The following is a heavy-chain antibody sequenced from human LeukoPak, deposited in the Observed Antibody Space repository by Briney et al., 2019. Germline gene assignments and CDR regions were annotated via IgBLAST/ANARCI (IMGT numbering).Heavy chain of an antibody. V-gene: IGHV3-30-3*01. CDR2: ISYDGSNK. CDR3: ARAETYYYGSGSYYNPFDY. CDR1: GFTFSSYA. D-gene: IGHD3-10*01. J-gene: IGHJ4*02. Sequence: PGRSLRLSCADSGFTFSSYAMHWVRQAPGKGLEWVAVISYDGSNKYYADSVKGRFTISRDNSKNTLYLQMNSLRAEDTAVYYCARAETYYYGSGSYYNPFDYWGQGTLVTVSS.